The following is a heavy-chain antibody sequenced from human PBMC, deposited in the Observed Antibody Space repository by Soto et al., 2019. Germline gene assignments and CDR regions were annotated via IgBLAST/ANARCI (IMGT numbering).Heavy chain of an antibody. J-gene: IGHJ3*02. CDR2: ISGGGDSA. V-gene: IGHV3-23*01. Sequence: EVQLLESGGGLVQAGGSLRLSCRASGSTSSSDAMTWVRQAPGKGLEWVSVISGGGDSAYYEDSVQGRFAISRDNSKNTLFLQMSSLRAEDTAVHYCAKVGYESGGYYYHDAFHIWGQGTMVTVSS. CDR1: GSTSSSDA. D-gene: IGHD3-22*01. CDR3: AKVGYESGGYYYHDAFHI.